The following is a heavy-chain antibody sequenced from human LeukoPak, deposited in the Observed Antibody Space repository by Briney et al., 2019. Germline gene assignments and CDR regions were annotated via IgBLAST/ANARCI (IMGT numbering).Heavy chain of an antibody. V-gene: IGHV4-39*07. CDR3: ARGGIAVAGLDY. Sequence: PSETLSLTCTVSGGSVSSSSYYWGWIRQPPGRGLEWIGSIYYTGSTYSNPSLKSRVTISVDTSKNQFSLKLNSMTAADTAVYYCARGGIAVAGLDYWGQGTLVTVSS. CDR2: IYYTGST. J-gene: IGHJ4*02. D-gene: IGHD6-19*01. CDR1: GGSVSSSSYY.